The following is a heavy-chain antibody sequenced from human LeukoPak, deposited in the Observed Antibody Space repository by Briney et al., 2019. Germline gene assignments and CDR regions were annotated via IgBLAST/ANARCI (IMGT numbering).Heavy chain of an antibody. Sequence: GGSQRLSCAASGFTFSDYWMHWVRQAPGKGLVWVSHIYTDGSTASYADTVRGRFTISRDSAKNTLYLQMNSLRAEDTAVYYCARSLLAHSDYWGQGTLVTVSS. V-gene: IGHV3-74*01. CDR1: GFTFSDYW. CDR2: IYTDGSTA. J-gene: IGHJ4*02. CDR3: ARSLLAHSDY. D-gene: IGHD2-15*01.